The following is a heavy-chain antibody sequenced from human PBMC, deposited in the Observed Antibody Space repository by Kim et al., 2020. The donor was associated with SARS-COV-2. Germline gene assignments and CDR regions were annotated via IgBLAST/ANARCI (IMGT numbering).Heavy chain of an antibody. Sequence: GNAQKFQGRVTMTRKTSISTAYMELSSLRSEDTAVYYCARTSRGYTDYWGQGTLVTVSS. V-gene: IGHV1-8*01. D-gene: IGHD3-22*01. J-gene: IGHJ4*02. CDR3: ARTSRGYTDY.